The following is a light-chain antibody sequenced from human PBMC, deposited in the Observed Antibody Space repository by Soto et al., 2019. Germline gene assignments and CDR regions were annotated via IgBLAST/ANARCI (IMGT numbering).Light chain of an antibody. CDR1: SSDVGSYNL. V-gene: IGLV2-14*02. J-gene: IGLJ1*01. CDR3: ISYTVSRSYV. CDR2: SVS. Sequence: QSALTQPASVSGSPGQSITISCTGTSSDVGSYNLVSWYQQHPGKAPKLMIYSVSNRPSGVSNRFSGSKSGNTASLTISGLQAEDEADYYCISYTVSRSYVFGTGTKLTVL.